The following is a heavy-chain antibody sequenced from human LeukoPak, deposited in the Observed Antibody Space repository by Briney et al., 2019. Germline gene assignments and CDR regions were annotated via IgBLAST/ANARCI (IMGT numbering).Heavy chain of an antibody. V-gene: IGHV3-23*01. D-gene: IGHD2/OR15-2a*01. CDR1: GFSFSSFA. CDR2: INGRGDNT. J-gene: IGHJ5*02. CDR3: AKDRVSPGFNLFDP. Sequence: GGSLRLSCAGSGFSFSSFAMNWVRQAPGKGLEWASAINGRGDNTYYADSVKGRFTTSRDNSKSTLFLQMNSLRAEDTAIYYCAKDRVSPGFNLFDPWGQGTLVTVSS.